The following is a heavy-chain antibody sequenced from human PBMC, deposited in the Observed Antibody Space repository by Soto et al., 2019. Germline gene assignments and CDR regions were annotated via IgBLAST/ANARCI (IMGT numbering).Heavy chain of an antibody. Sequence: SETLSLTCAVYGGSFSAYYWSWIRQPPGKGLEWIGEINHSGGTSYNPSLKSRVTISVDTSKSQFSLKLTSVTAADRAVYYCARGSVDTVDSSGFYEYWAQGTPVT. V-gene: IGHV4-34*01. CDR2: INHSGGT. CDR1: GGSFSAYY. D-gene: IGHD3-22*01. CDR3: ARGSVDTVDSSGFYEY. J-gene: IGHJ4*02.